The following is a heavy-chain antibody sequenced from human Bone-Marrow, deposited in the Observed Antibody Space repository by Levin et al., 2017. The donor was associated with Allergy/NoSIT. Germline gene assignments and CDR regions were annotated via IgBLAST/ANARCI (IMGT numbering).Heavy chain of an antibody. CDR1: GFIFTNYA. V-gene: IGHV3-23*01. D-gene: IGHD5-12*01. J-gene: IGHJ6*02. Sequence: GESLKISCAASGFIFTNYAMSWVRQAPGRGLEWVSGISGSGASSYYAGFAKGRFTISRDRSKNTLSLQMNSLGDEDTATYFCVKSRIVAQRGFRYYHHGMDVWGQGTTVTVSS. CDR3: VKSRIVAQRGFRYYHHGMDV. CDR2: ISGSGASS.